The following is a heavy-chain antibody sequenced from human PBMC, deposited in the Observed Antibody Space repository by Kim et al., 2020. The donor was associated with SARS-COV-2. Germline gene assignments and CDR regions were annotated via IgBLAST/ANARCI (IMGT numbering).Heavy chain of an antibody. Sequence: SETLSLTCTVSGGSISSSSYHWGWIRQPPGKGLEWIGSIYYSGSTYYNPSLKSRVTISVDTSKNQFSLKLSSVTAADTAVYYCARLGLEGIAASWGQGTLVTVSS. CDR2: IYYSGST. J-gene: IGHJ5*02. V-gene: IGHV4-39*01. CDR3: ARLGLEGIAAS. CDR1: GGSISSSSYH. D-gene: IGHD6-13*01.